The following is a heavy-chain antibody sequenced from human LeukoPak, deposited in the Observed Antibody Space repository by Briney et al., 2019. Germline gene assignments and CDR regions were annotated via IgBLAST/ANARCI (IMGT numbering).Heavy chain of an antibody. Sequence: GGSLRLSCAASGFTVSSNYMNWVRQAPGKGLEWVSVIYSGGSTYYADSVKGRFTISRDNSKNTLYLQMNSLRAEDTAVYYCARLVGATNWFDPWGQGTLVTVSS. V-gene: IGHV3-53*01. D-gene: IGHD1-26*01. CDR1: GFTVSSNY. CDR2: IYSGGST. CDR3: ARLVGATNWFDP. J-gene: IGHJ5*02.